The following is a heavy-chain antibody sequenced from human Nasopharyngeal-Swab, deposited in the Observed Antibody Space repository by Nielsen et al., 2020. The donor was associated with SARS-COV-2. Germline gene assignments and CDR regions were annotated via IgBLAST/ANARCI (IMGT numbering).Heavy chain of an antibody. V-gene: IGHV3-30-3*01. CDR2: ISYDGSNK. D-gene: IGHD5-24*01. Sequence: GGSLRRSCAAAGYTFRRDAMHWVRQAPGKGLERVAVISYDGSNKYIADSVKGRFTISRDNSKNTLYLQKNSLRAEDTAVYYCARYRGDGYNLYYFDYWGQGTLVTVSS. CDR1: GYTFRRDA. J-gene: IGHJ4*02. CDR3: ARYRGDGYNLYYFDY.